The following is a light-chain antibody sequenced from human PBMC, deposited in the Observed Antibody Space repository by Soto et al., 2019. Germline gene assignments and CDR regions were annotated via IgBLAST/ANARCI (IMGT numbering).Light chain of an antibody. Sequence: QSALTQPASVSGSPGQSITISCTGTSSDVGGYNYVSWYQQHPGKAPKLMIYEVSNRPSGVSIRFSGSKSGNTASLTISGLQAEGEADYYCSSYTSRSTLVVFGGGTKLTVL. V-gene: IGLV2-14*01. CDR2: EVS. CDR1: SSDVGGYNY. CDR3: SSYTSRSTLVV. J-gene: IGLJ2*01.